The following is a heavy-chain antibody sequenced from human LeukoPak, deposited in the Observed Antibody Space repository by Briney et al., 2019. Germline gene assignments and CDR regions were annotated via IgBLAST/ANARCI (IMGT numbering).Heavy chain of an antibody. Sequence: GGSLRLSCAASGFIFDNYAMHWVRQVPGKGLEWVSGISWNSCIIGYGDSVKGRFTISRDNARNSLYLQMNSLRAEDTALYYCAKGRRTTVTTDCFDPWGQGTLVTVSS. CDR3: AKGRRTTVTTDCFDP. D-gene: IGHD4-11*01. J-gene: IGHJ5*02. CDR1: GFIFDNYA. V-gene: IGHV3-9*01. CDR2: ISWNSCII.